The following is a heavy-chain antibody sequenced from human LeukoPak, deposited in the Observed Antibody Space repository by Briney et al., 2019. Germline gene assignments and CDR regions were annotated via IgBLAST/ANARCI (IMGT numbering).Heavy chain of an antibody. D-gene: IGHD3-16*02. CDR2: INHSGST. V-gene: IGHV4-34*01. Sequence: SETLSLTCAVYGGSFSGYYWSWIRQPPGKGLEWIGEINHSGSTNYNPSLKSRVTISVDTSKNQFSLKLCSVTAADTAVYYCARGRGYVWGSYRYTEYGYWGQGTLVTVSS. CDR1: GGSFSGYY. CDR3: ARGRGYVWGSYRYTEYGY. J-gene: IGHJ4*02.